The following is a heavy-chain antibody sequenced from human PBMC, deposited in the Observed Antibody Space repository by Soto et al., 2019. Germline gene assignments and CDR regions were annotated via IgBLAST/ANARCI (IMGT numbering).Heavy chain of an antibody. V-gene: IGHV1-46*01. CDR1: GYTFTSYY. CDR2: INPSGGST. Sequence: ASVKVSCKASGYTFTSYYMHWVRQAPGQGLEWMGIINPSGGSTSYAQKFQGRVTMTRDTSTSTVYMELSSLRSEDTAVYYCARDVAAAGKSNWFDPWGQGTLVTVYS. D-gene: IGHD6-13*01. CDR3: ARDVAAAGKSNWFDP. J-gene: IGHJ5*02.